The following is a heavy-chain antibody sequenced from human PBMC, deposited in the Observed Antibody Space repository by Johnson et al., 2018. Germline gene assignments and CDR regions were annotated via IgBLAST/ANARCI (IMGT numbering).Heavy chain of an antibody. CDR2: INPSTGVT. V-gene: IGHV1-46*01. Sequence: QVQLVESGAEVTKPGASVKVSCKASGYTFTHYFMHWVRQAPGQGLEWVGIINPSTGVTNNAQRFYDRVTMTSDTSTSTVYMEVRSLRSEDTAVYYLARGRGSAYYYARDVGGQGTTVTVSS. CDR3: ARGRGSAYYYARDV. CDR1: GYTFTHYF. D-gene: IGHD3-16*01. J-gene: IGHJ6*02.